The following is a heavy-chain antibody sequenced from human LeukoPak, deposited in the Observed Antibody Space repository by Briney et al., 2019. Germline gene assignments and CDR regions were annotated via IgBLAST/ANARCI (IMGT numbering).Heavy chain of an antibody. CDR3: ARYIVSYPHDAFDI. CDR2: IYTSGST. D-gene: IGHD1-26*01. V-gene: IGHV4-61*02. CDR1: GNPISSGDNY. J-gene: IGHJ3*02. Sequence: PSETLSLTCTVSGNPISSGDNYWSWIRQPAGKGLEWIGRIYTSGSTGYNPSLKSRVTISVDTSKKQFSLKLSSVTAADTAFYYCARYIVSYPHDAFDIWGQGTMVTVSS.